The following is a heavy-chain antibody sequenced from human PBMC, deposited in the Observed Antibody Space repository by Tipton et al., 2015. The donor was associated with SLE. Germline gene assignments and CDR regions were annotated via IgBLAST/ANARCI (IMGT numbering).Heavy chain of an antibody. J-gene: IGHJ2*01. Sequence: TLSLTCTVSGYSISSGYYWGWFRQPPGKGLEWIGSIYHSGSTYYNPSLKSRVTISVDTSKNQFSLKLSSVTAADTAVYYCATSIAARYWYFDLWGRGTLVTVSS. CDR3: ATSIAARYWYFDL. CDR2: IYHSGST. V-gene: IGHV4-38-2*02. CDR1: GYSISSGYY. D-gene: IGHD6-6*01.